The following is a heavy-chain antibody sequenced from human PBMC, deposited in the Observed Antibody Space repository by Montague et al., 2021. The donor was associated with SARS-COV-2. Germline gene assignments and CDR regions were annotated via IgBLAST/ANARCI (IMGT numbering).Heavy chain of an antibody. CDR2: IFYTGSA. Sequence: SETLSLTCDVSGGSLNNYYWSWIRQPPGKGLEWIGHIFYTGSAYYNPSLKSRVSLSVDTSKNHFSLGLSSVTAADTAVYYCARDRSYDSSGYPFPQYFFDYWGQGALVIVSS. D-gene: IGHD3-22*01. V-gene: IGHV4-59*01. CDR1: GGSLNNYY. J-gene: IGHJ4*02. CDR3: ARDRSYDSSGYPFPQYFFDY.